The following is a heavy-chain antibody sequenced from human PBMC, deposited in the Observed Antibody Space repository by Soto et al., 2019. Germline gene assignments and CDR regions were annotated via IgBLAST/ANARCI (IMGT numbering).Heavy chain of an antibody. CDR2: VYYSGST. J-gene: IGHJ4*02. D-gene: IGHD3-9*01. CDR3: GRLEGLATISYYFDY. CDR1: GVSVSSSSYC. V-gene: IGHV4-39*01. Sequence: SETLSLTCTVSGVSVSSSSYCWGWVRQPPGKGLEWIGSVYYSGSTYYNPSLESRVTISVDKSKNQFSLKLMSLSAADTAVYYCGRLEGLATISYYFDYWGQGALVTAPQ.